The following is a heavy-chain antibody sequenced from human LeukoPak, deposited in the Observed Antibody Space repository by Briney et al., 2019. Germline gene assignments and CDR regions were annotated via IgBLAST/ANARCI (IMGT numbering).Heavy chain of an antibody. Sequence: ASVKVSCKASGYTFTSYAMHWVRQAPGQRLEWMGWINAGNGNTKYSQKFQGRVTITRDTSASTAYMELSSLRSEDTAVYYCARDGSAAMAHCFDYWGQGTLVTVSS. D-gene: IGHD5-18*01. V-gene: IGHV1-3*01. J-gene: IGHJ4*02. CDR2: INAGNGNT. CDR3: ARDGSAAMAHCFDY. CDR1: GYTFTSYA.